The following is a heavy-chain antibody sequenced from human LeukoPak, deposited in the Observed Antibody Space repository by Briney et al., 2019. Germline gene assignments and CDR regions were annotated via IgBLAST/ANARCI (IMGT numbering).Heavy chain of an antibody. J-gene: IGHJ4*02. Sequence: GASVKVSCKASGYTFTSYYMHWVRQAPGQGLEWMGWINPNSGGTNYAQKFQGRVTMTRDTSISTAYMELSSLRSDDTAAYYCARAKAGYTNDYWGQGTLVTVSS. V-gene: IGHV1-2*02. D-gene: IGHD5-18*01. CDR3: ARAKAGYTNDY. CDR1: GYTFTSYY. CDR2: INPNSGGT.